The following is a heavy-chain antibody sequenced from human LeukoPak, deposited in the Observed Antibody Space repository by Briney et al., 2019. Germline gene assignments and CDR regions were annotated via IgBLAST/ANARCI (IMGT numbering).Heavy chain of an antibody. D-gene: IGHD6-13*01. V-gene: IGHV3-30*18. CDR3: AKDPRRYSRTGGYFDY. J-gene: IGHJ4*02. CDR1: GFTVITNY. Sequence: GGSRRLSCAASGFTVITNYMSWVRQAPGKGLEWVAFISYDGSYKYYADSVKGRFTISRDNSKNTLYLQMNSLRAEDTAVYYCAKDPRRYSRTGGYFDYWGQGTLVTVSS. CDR2: ISYDGSYK.